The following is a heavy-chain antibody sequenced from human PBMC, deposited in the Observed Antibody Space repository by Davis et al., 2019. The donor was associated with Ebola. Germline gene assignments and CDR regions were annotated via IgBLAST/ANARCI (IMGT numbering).Heavy chain of an antibody. CDR2: MNPNSGNT. CDR3: ARMDYYYGSGTNRFDP. CDR1: GYTFTSYD. Sequence: AASVKVSCKASGYTFTSYDINWVRQATGQGLEWMGWMNPNSGNTGYAQKFQGRVTMTRNTSISTAYMELSSLRSEETAVYYCARMDYYYGSGTNRFDPWGQGTLVTVSS. D-gene: IGHD3-10*01. J-gene: IGHJ5*02. V-gene: IGHV1-8*01.